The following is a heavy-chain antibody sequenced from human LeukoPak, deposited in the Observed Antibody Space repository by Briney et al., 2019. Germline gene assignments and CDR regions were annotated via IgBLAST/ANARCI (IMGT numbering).Heavy chain of an antibody. CDR2: LYPGDSDI. Sequence: GESLKISCKGSGYTFTNYWIGWVRQMPGKGLEWMGSLYPGDSDIRYSPSFQGQVTISADKSIRTAYLQWSSLKASDTAMYYCARVTLHGVAADGANALDIWGQGTMVTVSS. CDR1: GYTFTNYW. J-gene: IGHJ3*02. CDR3: ARVTLHGVAADGANALDI. D-gene: IGHD6-13*01. V-gene: IGHV5-51*01.